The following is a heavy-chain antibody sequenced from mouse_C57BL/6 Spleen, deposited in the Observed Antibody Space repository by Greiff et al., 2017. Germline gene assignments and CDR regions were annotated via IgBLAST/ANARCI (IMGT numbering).Heavy chain of an antibody. V-gene: IGHV5-9-1*02. CDR3: TSDYGPPFAY. CDR2: ISSGGDYI. D-gene: IGHD1-1*02. Sequence: EVQVVESGEGLVKPGGSLKLSCAASGFTFSSYAMSWVRQTPEKRLEWVAYISSGGDYIYYADTVKGRFTISRDNARNTLYLQMSSLKSEDTAMYYCTSDYGPPFAYWGQGTLVTVSA. J-gene: IGHJ3*01. CDR1: GFTFSSYA.